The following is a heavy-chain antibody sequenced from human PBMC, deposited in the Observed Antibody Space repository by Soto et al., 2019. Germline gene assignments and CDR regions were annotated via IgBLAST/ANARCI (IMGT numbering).Heavy chain of an antibody. J-gene: IGHJ3*02. CDR3: AGTRARCSSTSCYAAKGAFDI. CDR1: GFTFSSYS. D-gene: IGHD2-2*01. V-gene: IGHV3-21*01. CDR2: ISSSSSYI. Sequence: GGSLRLSCAASGFTFSSYSMNWVRQAPGKGLEWVSSISSSSSYIYYADSVKGRFTISRDNAKNSLYLQMNSLRAEDTAVYYCAGTRARCSSTSCYAAKGAFDIWGQGTMVTVSS.